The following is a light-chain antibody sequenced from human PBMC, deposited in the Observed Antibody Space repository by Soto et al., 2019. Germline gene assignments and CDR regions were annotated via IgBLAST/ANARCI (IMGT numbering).Light chain of an antibody. V-gene: IGKV3-11*01. J-gene: IGKJ4*01. CDR1: QSVSSY. Sequence: EIVLTQSPATLSLSPGERATLSCRASQSVSSYLAWYQQKPGQAPRLLIYHASNRANGIPARFSGSGSGTDFTLTISSLEPEDFAVYYCHQRSNWPPLTFGGGTKVEIK. CDR2: HAS. CDR3: HQRSNWPPLT.